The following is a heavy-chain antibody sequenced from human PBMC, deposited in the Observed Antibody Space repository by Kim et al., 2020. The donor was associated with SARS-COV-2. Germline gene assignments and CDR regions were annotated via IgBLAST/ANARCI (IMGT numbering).Heavy chain of an antibody. J-gene: IGHJ3*02. V-gene: IGHV4-30-2*01. CDR2: IYHSGST. D-gene: IGHD2-2*01. Sequence: SETLSLTCAVSGGSISSGGYSWSWIRQPPGKGLEWIGYIYHSGSTYYNPSLKSRVTISVDRSKNQFSLKLSSVTAADTAVYYCANYCSSTSCRVGAFDIWGQGTMVTVSS. CDR1: GGSISSGGYS. CDR3: ANYCSSTSCRVGAFDI.